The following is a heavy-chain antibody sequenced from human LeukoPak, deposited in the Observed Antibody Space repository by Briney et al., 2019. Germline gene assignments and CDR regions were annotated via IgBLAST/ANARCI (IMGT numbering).Heavy chain of an antibody. D-gene: IGHD2-15*01. CDR3: ARDLLGGGRSREPY. Sequence: GGSLRLSCASSGFTFSSYSMNWGRQAPGKGLEWVSSISNSSSYIYYADSVKGRFTISRDNARNSLYLQMSILRADDTALYYCARDLLGGGRSREPYWRPGTLVTVSS. J-gene: IGHJ4*02. V-gene: IGHV3-21*01. CDR1: GFTFSSYS. CDR2: ISNSSSYI.